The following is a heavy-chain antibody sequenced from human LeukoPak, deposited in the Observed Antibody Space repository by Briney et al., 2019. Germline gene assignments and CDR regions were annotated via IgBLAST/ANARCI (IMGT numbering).Heavy chain of an antibody. CDR2: INPYSGGI. CDR1: GYTFTGYH. Sequence: RASVTVSCKTSGYTFTGYHMHWVRQAPGQGLEWMGWINPYSGGINFAQKFQGRVTMTRDTSITTAYMELSRLRSDDTAVYYCARVVYCGGDCYSKYFYGMDVWGQGTTVTVSS. J-gene: IGHJ6*02. D-gene: IGHD2-21*02. CDR3: ARVVYCGGDCYSKYFYGMDV. V-gene: IGHV1-2*02.